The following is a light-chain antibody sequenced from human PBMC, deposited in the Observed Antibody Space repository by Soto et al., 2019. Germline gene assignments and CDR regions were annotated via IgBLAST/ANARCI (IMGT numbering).Light chain of an antibody. J-gene: IGLJ1*01. CDR3: AAWDDSLNGSYV. Sequence: QSALTQPASVSGSPGQSITISCIGTNSDFGTHKFFSWYQHHPGKAPKLLIYSNNQRPSGVPDRFSGSKSGTSASLAISGLQSEDEADYYCAAWDDSLNGSYVFGTGTQLTVL. V-gene: IGLV1-44*01. CDR1: NSDFGTHKF. CDR2: SNN.